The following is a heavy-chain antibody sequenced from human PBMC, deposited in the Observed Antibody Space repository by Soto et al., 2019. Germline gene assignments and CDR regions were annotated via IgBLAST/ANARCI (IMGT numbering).Heavy chain of an antibody. CDR2: VFYTGSP. Sequence: NPSETLSLTCGVSGASINSNVHYWGWVRQSPGKGLEWIASVFYTGSPYHNPSLESRVSISVDTSDNQFSLKVTSVTAADTGIYYCARHPFGGYAFDSWGQGTLVTVSS. D-gene: IGHD3-16*01. CDR3: ARHPFGGYAFDS. J-gene: IGHJ4*02. V-gene: IGHV4-39*01. CDR1: GASINSNVHY.